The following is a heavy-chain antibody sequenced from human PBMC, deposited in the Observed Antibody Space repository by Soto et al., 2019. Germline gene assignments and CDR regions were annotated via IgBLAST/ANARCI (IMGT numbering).Heavy chain of an antibody. CDR2: MSYDGTNK. V-gene: IGHV3-30*03. D-gene: IGHD3-3*01. CDR1: GFTFSSYG. Sequence: PGGSLRLSCAASGFTFSSYGMHWVRQAPGKGLEWVAVMSYDGTNKYYADSVKGRFTISRDNAKNSLYLQMNSLRDEDTAVYYCAREPYDFLGNWFDPWGQGTLVTVSS. CDR3: AREPYDFLGNWFDP. J-gene: IGHJ5*02.